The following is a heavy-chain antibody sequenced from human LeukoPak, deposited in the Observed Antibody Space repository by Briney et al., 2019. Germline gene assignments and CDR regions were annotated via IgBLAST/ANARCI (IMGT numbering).Heavy chain of an antibody. D-gene: IGHD6-19*01. CDR1: GGSISSYY. Sequence: PSETLSLTCTVSGGSISSYYWSWIRQPPGKGLEWIGYIYYSGSTNYSPSLKSRVTISVDTSKNQFSLKLSSVTAADTAVYYCARRSSGWYQNYFDYWGQGTLVTVSS. CDR2: IYYSGST. CDR3: ARRSSGWYQNYFDY. J-gene: IGHJ4*02. V-gene: IGHV4-59*08.